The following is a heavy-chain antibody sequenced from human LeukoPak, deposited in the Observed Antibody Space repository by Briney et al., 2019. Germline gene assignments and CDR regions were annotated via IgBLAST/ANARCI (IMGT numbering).Heavy chain of an antibody. D-gene: IGHD6-19*01. CDR1: GFTFSSYA. V-gene: IGHV3-23*01. CDR2: ISGSGGST. J-gene: IGHJ3*02. CDR3: AKTGDSSGWYPPLGAFDI. Sequence: GGSLRLSCAASGFTFSSYAMSWVRQAPGKGLEWVSAISGSGGSTYYADSVKGRFTISRDNSKNTLYLQMNSLRAEGTAVYYCAKTGDSSGWYPPLGAFDIWGQGTMVTVSS.